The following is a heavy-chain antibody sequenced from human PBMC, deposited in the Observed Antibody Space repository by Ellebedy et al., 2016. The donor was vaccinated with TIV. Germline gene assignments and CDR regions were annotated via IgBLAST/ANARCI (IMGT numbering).Heavy chain of an antibody. CDR2: IGGLDTGT. CDR1: GFSFSVYA. V-gene: IGHV3-23*03. Sequence: GGSLRLXXAASGFSFSVYAMTWVRQAPGKGLEWISLIGGLDTGTYYADSVKGRFTISRDNSKDTLYLQMNSLRAEDTAVYYCAKARGSSVIDYNYFGMDVWGQGTTVTVSS. CDR3: AKARGSSVIDYNYFGMDV. J-gene: IGHJ6*02. D-gene: IGHD2-21*01.